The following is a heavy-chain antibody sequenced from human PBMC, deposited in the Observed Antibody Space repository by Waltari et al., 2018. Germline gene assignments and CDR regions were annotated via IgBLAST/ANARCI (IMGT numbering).Heavy chain of an antibody. V-gene: IGHV1-2*06. CDR1: GYTFTGYY. CDR2: INPNRGGT. CDR3: ARDKMGGGSYSYYYYYMDV. J-gene: IGHJ6*03. D-gene: IGHD1-26*01. Sequence: QVQLVQSGAEVKKPGASVKVSCKASGYTFTGYYMHWVRQAPGQGLEWMGRINPNRGGTNYAQKFQGRVTMTRDTSISTAYMELSRLRSDDTAVYYCARDKMGGGSYSYYYYYMDVWGKGTTVTVSS.